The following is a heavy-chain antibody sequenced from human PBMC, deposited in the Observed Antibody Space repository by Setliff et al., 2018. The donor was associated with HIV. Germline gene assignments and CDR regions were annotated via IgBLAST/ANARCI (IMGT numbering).Heavy chain of an antibody. CDR1: GYTFTDYY. CDR2: IYPNTGGT. D-gene: IGHD6-13*01. Sequence: ASVKVSCKASGYTFTDYYIHWVRQAPGQGLEWMGWIYPNTGGTNYAQKFQGRVTMTSDMSTSTVYMELSSLRPEDTAVYYCARDCRVGWVFTYGMDVWGQGTTVTVSS. V-gene: IGHV1-2*02. CDR3: ARDCRVGWVFTYGMDV. J-gene: IGHJ6*02.